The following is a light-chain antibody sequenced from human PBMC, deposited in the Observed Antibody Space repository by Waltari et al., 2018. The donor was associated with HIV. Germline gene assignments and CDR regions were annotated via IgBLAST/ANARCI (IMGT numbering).Light chain of an antibody. Sequence: ELVLTQSPGTLSLSPGERAPLSCRDSQSVSTSYLAWYQHIPGQAPRLLIYSTSHRATGIPDRFSGSGSGTDFTLTISRLEPEDAAVYYCQQSYSSPPGITFGQGTRLDIK. J-gene: IGKJ5*01. CDR1: QSVSTSY. CDR3: QQSYSSPPGIT. V-gene: IGKV3-20*01. CDR2: STS.